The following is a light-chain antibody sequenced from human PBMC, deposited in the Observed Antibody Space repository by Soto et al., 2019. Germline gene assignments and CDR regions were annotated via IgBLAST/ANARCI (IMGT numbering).Light chain of an antibody. CDR3: AAWDDSLRAVL. J-gene: IGLJ2*01. CDR1: SSNIGQSA. Sequence: QSVLTQPPSASGTPGQRVTISCSGGSSNIGQSAVHWYQQVPGTAPKLLIYSTTQRPSGVPDRFSGSRSGTSASLAISGLQSDDEADYYCAAWDDSLRAVLFGGGTKLTVL. V-gene: IGLV1-44*01. CDR2: STT.